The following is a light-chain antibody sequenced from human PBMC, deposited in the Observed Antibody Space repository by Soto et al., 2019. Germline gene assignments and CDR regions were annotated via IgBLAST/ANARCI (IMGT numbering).Light chain of an antibody. CDR3: AAWDDSLSGPV. J-gene: IGLJ2*01. Sequence: QPVLTQPPSASGIPGQRVTISCSGSSSNIGSNFVYWYQQLSGTAPKLLFYKNNQRPPGVPDRFSASKSGTSASLAISGLRSEDEADYYCAAWDDSLSGPVFGGGTKL. CDR1: SSNIGSNF. CDR2: KNN. V-gene: IGLV1-47*01.